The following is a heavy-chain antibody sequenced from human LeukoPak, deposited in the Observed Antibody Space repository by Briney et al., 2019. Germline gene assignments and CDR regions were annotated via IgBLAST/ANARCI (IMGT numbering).Heavy chain of an antibody. D-gene: IGHD3-16*02. CDR1: GGTFSSYA. J-gene: IGHJ6*02. CDR2: IIPIFGTA. V-gene: IGHV1-69*13. Sequence: SVKVSCKASGGTFSSYAISWVRQAPGQGLEWMGGIIPIFGTANYAQKFQGRVTITADESTSTAYMELSSLRSEDTAVYYCAAVSLGNYYYYYGMDVWGQGTTVTVSS. CDR3: AAVSLGNYYYYYGMDV.